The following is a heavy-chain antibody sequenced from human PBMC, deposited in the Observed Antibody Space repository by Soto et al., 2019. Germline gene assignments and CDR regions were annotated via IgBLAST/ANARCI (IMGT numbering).Heavy chain of an antibody. D-gene: IGHD2-2*01. J-gene: IGHJ4*02. CDR2: ISGSGGST. CDR1: GFTFSSYA. V-gene: IGHV3-23*01. CDR3: AKVQDEGYCSSTSCAFALGFDY. Sequence: GGSLRLSCAASGFTFSSYAMSWVRQAPGKGLEWVSAISGSGGSTYYADSVKGRFTISRDNSKNTLYLQMNSLRAEDTAVYYCAKVQDEGYCSSTSCAFALGFDYWGQGTLVTVSS.